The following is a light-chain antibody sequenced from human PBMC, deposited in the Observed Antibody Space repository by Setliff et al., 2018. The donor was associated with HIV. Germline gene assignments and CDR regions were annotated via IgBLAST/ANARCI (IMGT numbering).Light chain of an antibody. CDR2: DDS. Sequence: SYELTQPPSVSVAPGKTARMTCGGNNIGSKSVHWYQQKPGQAPVLVVYDDSERPSGIPERFSGSNSGNTATLTISRVEAGDEADYYCEVWDRTGGHLYVFGKGTKVTVL. J-gene: IGLJ1*01. CDR1: NIGSKS. V-gene: IGLV3-21*03. CDR3: EVWDRTGGHLYV.